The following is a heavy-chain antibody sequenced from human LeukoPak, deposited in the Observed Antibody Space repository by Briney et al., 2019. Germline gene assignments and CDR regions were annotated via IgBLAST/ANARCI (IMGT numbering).Heavy chain of an antibody. CDR2: IYTSGST. D-gene: IGHD6-13*01. CDR3: ASSDPSIAAAGYFDY. J-gene: IGHJ4*02. V-gene: IGHV4-4*07. Sequence: SETLSLTCTVSGGPISSYYWSWIRQPAGKGLEWIGRIYTSGSTNYNPSLKSRVTMSVDTSKNQFSLKLSSVTAADTAVYYCASSDPSIAAAGYFDYWGQGTLVTVSS. CDR1: GGPISSYY.